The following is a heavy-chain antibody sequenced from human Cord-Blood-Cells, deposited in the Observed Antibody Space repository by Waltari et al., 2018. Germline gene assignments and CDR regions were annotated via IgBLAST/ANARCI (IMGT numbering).Heavy chain of an antibody. D-gene: IGHD2-15*01. V-gene: IGHV3-23*01. J-gene: IGHJ4*02. Sequence: EVQLLESGGGLVQPGGSLRLSCAASGFTFSSYAMSWVRQAPGKGLEWVSAISGSGGSTYYADSVKGRFTISRDNSKNTLYLQMNSLRAEDTAVYYCAKGSCSGGSCYAHFDYWGQGTLVTVSS. CDR2: ISGSGGST. CDR3: AKGSCSGGSCYAHFDY. CDR1: GFTFSSYA.